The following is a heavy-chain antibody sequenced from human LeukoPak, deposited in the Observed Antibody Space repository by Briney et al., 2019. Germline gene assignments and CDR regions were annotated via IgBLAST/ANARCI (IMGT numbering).Heavy chain of an antibody. CDR1: GGTFSSYT. V-gene: IGHV1-69*02. J-gene: IGHJ5*02. CDR3: ARWDMNPSGPWFDP. CDR2: SIPILGIA. D-gene: IGHD1-26*01. Sequence: SVKVSCKASGGTFSSYTISWVRQAPGQGLEWMGRSIPILGIANYAQKFQGRVTITADKSTSTAYMELSSLRSEDTAVYYCARWDMNPSGPWFDPWGQGTLVTVSS.